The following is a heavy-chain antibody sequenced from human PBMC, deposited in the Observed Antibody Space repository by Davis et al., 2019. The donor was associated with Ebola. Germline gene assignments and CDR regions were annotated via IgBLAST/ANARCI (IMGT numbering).Heavy chain of an antibody. Sequence: ASVKVSCKASGYTFTDFFIHWVRQAPGQGLEWMGRINPNSGGADYAQKLQGRVTMTTDTSTSTAYMELRSLRSDDTAVYYCARVDSILRELPFDLDYWGQGTLVTVSS. D-gene: IGHD1-26*01. CDR3: ARVDSILRELPFDLDY. J-gene: IGHJ4*02. CDR2: INPNSGGA. CDR1: GYTFTDFF. V-gene: IGHV1-2*06.